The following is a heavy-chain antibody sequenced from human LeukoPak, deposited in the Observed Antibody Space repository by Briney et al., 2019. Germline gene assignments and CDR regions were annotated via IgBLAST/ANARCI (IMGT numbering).Heavy chain of an antibody. Sequence: GGSLRLSCAASGFTFSSCAMSWVRQAPGKGLEWVSVIYSGGSTYYADSVKGRFTISRDNSKNALYLQMNSLRAEDTAVYYCARGIVGALDAFDIWGQGTMVTVSS. J-gene: IGHJ3*02. CDR3: ARGIVGALDAFDI. CDR1: GFTFSSCA. CDR2: IYSGGST. V-gene: IGHV3-66*01. D-gene: IGHD1-26*01.